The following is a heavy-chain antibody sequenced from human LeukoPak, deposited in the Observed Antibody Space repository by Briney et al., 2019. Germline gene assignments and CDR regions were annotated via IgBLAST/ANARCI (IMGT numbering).Heavy chain of an antibody. CDR1: QSSLPTSEMS. CDR2: RVWDDDK. D-gene: IGHD3-22*01. CDR3: ARGATYYYDSSGQLNFDY. Sequence: SGPTEVYPNQTLTLICTLSQSSLPTSEMSVSWMRQPQGKALECLARRVWDDDKYYSTSLKTRLTISKDTSKNQVVLTMTNMDPVDTATYYCARGATYYYDSSGQLNFDYWGQGTLVTVSS. J-gene: IGHJ4*02. V-gene: IGHV2-70*11.